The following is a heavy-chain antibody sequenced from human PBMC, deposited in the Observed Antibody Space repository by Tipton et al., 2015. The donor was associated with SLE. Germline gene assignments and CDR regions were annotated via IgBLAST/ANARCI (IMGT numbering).Heavy chain of an antibody. CDR1: GGSIDTSY. V-gene: IGHV4-59*01. D-gene: IGHD1-26*01. CDR3: AREGGSYTAFDY. Sequence: LRLSCTVSGGSIDTSYWSWIRHSPGKGLEWIGYIYHSEGPTYNPSLRRRVTMSLATSKNQFSLKLNSVTGADTAVYYCAREGGSYTAFDYWGQGTLVTVSS. J-gene: IGHJ4*02. CDR2: IYHSEGP.